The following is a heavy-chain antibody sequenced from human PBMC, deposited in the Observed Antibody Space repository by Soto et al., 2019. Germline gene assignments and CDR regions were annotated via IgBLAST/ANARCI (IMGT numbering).Heavy chain of an antibody. V-gene: IGHV4-34*01. J-gene: IGHJ4*02. CDR1: GGSFSGYY. Sequence: QVQLQQWGAGLLKPSETLSLTCAVYGGSFSGYYWSWIRQPPGKGLEWVGEINHSGSTNYNPSLKSRVTISVDTSKNQFSLKLRSVTAADTAVYYCARGGSSGWKHKFDYWGQGTLVTVSS. CDR2: INHSGST. D-gene: IGHD6-19*01. CDR3: ARGGSSGWKHKFDY.